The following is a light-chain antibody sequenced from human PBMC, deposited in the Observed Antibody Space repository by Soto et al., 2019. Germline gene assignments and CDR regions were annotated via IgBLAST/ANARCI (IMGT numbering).Light chain of an antibody. CDR2: KAS. CDR3: QQYNSYST. J-gene: IGKJ5*01. Sequence: DIQMTQSPSTLSASVGDRVTITCRASQSISSWLAWYQQKPEKAPKLLIYKASSLESGVATRFSSSGYGTEITLTISSLQPDDFVTYYCQQYNSYSTFGRGTRLEIK. CDR1: QSISSW. V-gene: IGKV1-5*03.